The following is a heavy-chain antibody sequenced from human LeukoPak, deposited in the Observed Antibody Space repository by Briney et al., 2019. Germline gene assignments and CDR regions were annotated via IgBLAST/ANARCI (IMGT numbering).Heavy chain of an antibody. CDR3: ARVIVVVVAAKFTSWFDP. V-gene: IGHV1-8*01. D-gene: IGHD2-15*01. CDR2: MNPNSGNT. CDR1: GYTFTSYD. Sequence: ASVKVSCKASGYTFTSYDINWVRQVTGQGLEWMGWMNPNSGNTGYAQKFQGRVTMTRNTSISTAYMELSSLRSEDTAVYYCARVIVVVVAAKFTSWFDPWGQGTLVTVSS. J-gene: IGHJ5*02.